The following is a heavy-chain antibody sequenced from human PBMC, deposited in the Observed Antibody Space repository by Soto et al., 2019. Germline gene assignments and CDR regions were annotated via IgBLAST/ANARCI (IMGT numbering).Heavy chain of an antibody. D-gene: IGHD3-10*01. V-gene: IGHV4-34*01. J-gene: IGHJ4*02. CDR1: GGSFSGYY. CDR2: INHSGST. CDR3: ARSYYYGSGTLGY. Sequence: PSETLSLTCAVYGGSFSGYYWSWIRQPPGKGLEWIGEINHSGSTNYNPSLKSRVTISVDTSKNQFSLKLSSVTAADTAVYYFARSYYYGSGTLGYWGQGTLVTVSP.